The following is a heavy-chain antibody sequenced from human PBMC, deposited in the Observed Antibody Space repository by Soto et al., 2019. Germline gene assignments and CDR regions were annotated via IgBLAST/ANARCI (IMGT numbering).Heavy chain of an antibody. CDR2: IYYSGST. CDR3: ARLRAHSLRYFDWLLSYFDY. J-gene: IGHJ4*02. Sequence: PSETLSLTCTVSGGSISSSSYYWGWIRQPPGKGLEWIGSIYYSGSTYYNPSLKSRVTISVDTSKNQFSLKLSSVTAADTAVYYCARLRAHSLRYFDWLLSYFDYWGQGTLVTVSS. CDR1: GGSISSSSYY. V-gene: IGHV4-39*01. D-gene: IGHD3-9*01.